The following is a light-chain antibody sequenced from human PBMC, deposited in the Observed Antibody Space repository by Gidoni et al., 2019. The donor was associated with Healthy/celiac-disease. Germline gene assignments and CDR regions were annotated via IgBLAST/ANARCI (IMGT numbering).Light chain of an antibody. Sequence: DIQMTQSPSTLSASVGDRVTITCRASQSISSWLAWYQQKTGKAPKLLIYKASSLESGVPSRFSGSGSGTEFTLTSSSLQPDDFGTYYCQQYNSYFTWTFGQGTKVEIK. CDR2: KAS. CDR3: QQYNSYFTWT. J-gene: IGKJ1*01. CDR1: QSISSW. V-gene: IGKV1-5*03.